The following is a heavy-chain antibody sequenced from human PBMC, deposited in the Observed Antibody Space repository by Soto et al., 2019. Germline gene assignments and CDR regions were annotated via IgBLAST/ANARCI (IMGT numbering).Heavy chain of an antibody. D-gene: IGHD3-3*01. CDR2: FDPEDGET. J-gene: IGHJ3*02. Sequence: ASVKVSCKVSGYTLTELSMHWVRQAPGKGLEWMGGFDPEDGETIYAQKFQGRVTMTEDTSTDTAYMELSSLRSEDTAVYYCATAGITIFGVVPEVYAFDIWGQGTMVT. CDR3: ATAGITIFGVVPEVYAFDI. V-gene: IGHV1-24*01. CDR1: GYTLTELS.